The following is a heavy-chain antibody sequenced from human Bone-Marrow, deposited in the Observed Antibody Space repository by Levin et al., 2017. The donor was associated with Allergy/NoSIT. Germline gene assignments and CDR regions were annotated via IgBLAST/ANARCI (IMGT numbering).Heavy chain of an antibody. D-gene: IGHD3-16*01. CDR1: GFTIDDYA. CDR3: NRLRGFWDPSANYYYYMDV. Sequence: PGGSLRLSCKVIGFTIDDYAVSWVRQAPGKGLEWVGLIRNKAHGGTTEYAASLKDRFTVSVDDTKKIAFLQVSSLKIEDTAVYYCNRLRGFWDPSANYYYYMDVWGKGTTVIVS. J-gene: IGHJ6*03. V-gene: IGHV3-49*04. CDR2: IRNKAHGGTT.